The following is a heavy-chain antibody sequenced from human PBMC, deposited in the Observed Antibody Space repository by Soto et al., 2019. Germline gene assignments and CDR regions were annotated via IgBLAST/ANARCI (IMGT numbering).Heavy chain of an antibody. Sequence: LRLSCTASGFTFGDYAMSWVRQAPGKGLEWVGFIRSKAYGGTTEYAASVKGRFTISRDDSKSIAYLQMNSLKTEDTAVYYCTRDDQVAGTRSYYYYGMDVWGQGTTVTVSS. CDR1: GFTFGDYA. J-gene: IGHJ6*02. CDR2: IRSKAYGGTT. CDR3: TRDDQVAGTRSYYYYGMDV. D-gene: IGHD6-13*01. V-gene: IGHV3-49*04.